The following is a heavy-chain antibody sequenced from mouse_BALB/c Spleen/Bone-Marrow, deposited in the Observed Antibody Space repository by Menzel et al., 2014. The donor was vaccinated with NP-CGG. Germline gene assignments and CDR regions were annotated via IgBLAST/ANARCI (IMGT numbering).Heavy chain of an antibody. V-gene: IGHV1-9*01. Sequence: QVQLQQSGAELMKPGASVKISCKATGYTFSRYWIEWVKQRPGHGLEWIGEILPGSGSTNYNEKFKGKATFTADTSSNTAHMQLSSLTSEDSAVYYCARNYGNYVWFANWGQGTLVTVSA. CDR2: ILPGSGST. J-gene: IGHJ3*01. D-gene: IGHD2-1*01. CDR3: ARNYGNYVWFAN. CDR1: GYTFSRYW.